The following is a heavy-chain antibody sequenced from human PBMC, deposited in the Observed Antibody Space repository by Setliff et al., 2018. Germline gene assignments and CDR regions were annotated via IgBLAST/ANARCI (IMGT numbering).Heavy chain of an antibody. Sequence: ASVKVSCKASGYNFPGYYLHWVRQAPGQGLEWMGWISPHTGYTQYAQNFQGRVTMTRDTSISTAYMELSSLRSNDTAFYYCARRAFIETITGYCFDLWGQGTQVTVSS. J-gene: IGHJ4*02. CDR3: ARRAFIETITGYCFDL. D-gene: IGHD1-20*01. V-gene: IGHV1-2*02. CDR1: GYNFPGYY. CDR2: ISPHTGYT.